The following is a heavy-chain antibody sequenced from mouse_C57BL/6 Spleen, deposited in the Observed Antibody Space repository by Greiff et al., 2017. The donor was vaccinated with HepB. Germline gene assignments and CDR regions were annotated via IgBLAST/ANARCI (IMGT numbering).Heavy chain of an antibody. D-gene: IGHD2-10*01. Sequence: QVHVKQSGAELVKPGASVKISCKASGYAFSSYWMNWVKQRPGKGLEWIGQIYPGDGDTNYNGKFKGKATLTADKSSSTAYMQLSSLTSEDSAVYFCARSYYAPFAYWGQGTLVTVSA. CDR3: ARSYYAPFAY. J-gene: IGHJ3*01. CDR2: IYPGDGDT. CDR1: GYAFSSYW. V-gene: IGHV1-80*01.